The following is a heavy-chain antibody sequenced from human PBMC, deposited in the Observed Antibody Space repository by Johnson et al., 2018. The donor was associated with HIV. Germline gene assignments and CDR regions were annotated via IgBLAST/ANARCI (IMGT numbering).Heavy chain of an antibody. J-gene: IGHJ3*02. D-gene: IGHD3-22*01. CDR2: ISYDGSNK. V-gene: IGHV3-30*04. Sequence: QVQLVESGGVVVQPGGSLRLSCAASGFTFSTYAMHWVRQAPGKGLEWVADISYDGSNKYYADSVKGRFTISRDNSKNTLYLQMNSLRAEDTAVFYCARAIVVDDDAFDIWGQGTMVTVSS. CDR3: ARAIVVDDDAFDI. CDR1: GFTFSTYA.